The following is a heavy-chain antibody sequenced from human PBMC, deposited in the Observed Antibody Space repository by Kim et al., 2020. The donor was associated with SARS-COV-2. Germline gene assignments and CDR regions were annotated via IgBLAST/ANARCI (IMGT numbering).Heavy chain of an antibody. D-gene: IGHD6-13*01. Sequence: GGSLRLSCAASGFTFSSYDLHWVRQAPGEGLDWVALIWYDGTNKYYADSGKGRFTISRDNSKNTLYLQMSSLRAEDTAVYYCARTRRPRYSSSYVGGLDIWGQGTMVTVSS. CDR2: IWYDGTNK. CDR1: GFTFSSYD. J-gene: IGHJ3*02. V-gene: IGHV3-33*03. CDR3: ARTRRPRYSSSYVGGLDI.